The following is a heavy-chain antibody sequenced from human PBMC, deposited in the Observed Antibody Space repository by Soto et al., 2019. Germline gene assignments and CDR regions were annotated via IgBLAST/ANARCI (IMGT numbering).Heavy chain of an antibody. Sequence: EVQLLESGGGLVQPGGSLRLSCAASGFTFSSYAMSWVRQAPGKGLEWVSALSGSGGSTSYADSVKGRFTISRDNSKNTLYLQMNILRAEDTAVYYCAKGIVVVPAAKKDAFDIWGQGTMVTVSS. V-gene: IGHV3-23*01. CDR3: AKGIVVVPAAKKDAFDI. CDR2: LSGSGGST. J-gene: IGHJ3*02. D-gene: IGHD2-2*01. CDR1: GFTFSSYA.